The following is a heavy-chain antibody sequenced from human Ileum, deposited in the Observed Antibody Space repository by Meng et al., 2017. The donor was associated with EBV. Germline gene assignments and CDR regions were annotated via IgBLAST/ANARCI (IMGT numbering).Heavy chain of an antibody. J-gene: IGHJ2*01. CDR1: GYIFTNYD. CDR2: ISVKNGEA. CDR3: ARYVPNGSFWYFDF. V-gene: IGHV1-18*01. Sequence: QVQLVQSGADAKKPGASMKVPCPASGYIFTNYDISWVRQAPGQGLEWMGWISVKNGEAKYPQNFQGRVTMTTDTTTSTAYMELRSLTSDDTAAYYCARYVPNGSFWYFDFCGRGTLLTVSS. D-gene: IGHD6-13*01.